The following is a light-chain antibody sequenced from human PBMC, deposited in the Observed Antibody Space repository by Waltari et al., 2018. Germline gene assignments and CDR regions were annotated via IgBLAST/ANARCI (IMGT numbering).Light chain of an antibody. CDR1: RSNIGSNP. Sequence: QSVLTQPPSASGTPGQRVNISCSGGRSNIGSNPVVWYRQVPGTAPKLLIHSIHQRPSGVPDRFSGSKSGTSASLDISGLQAEDEVDYYCATWDDSLDGPVFGGGTKLTVL. CDR2: SIH. J-gene: IGLJ3*02. CDR3: ATWDDSLDGPV. V-gene: IGLV1-44*01.